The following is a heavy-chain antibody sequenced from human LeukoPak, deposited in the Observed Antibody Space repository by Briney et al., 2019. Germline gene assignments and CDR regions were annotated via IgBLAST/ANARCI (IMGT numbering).Heavy chain of an antibody. J-gene: IGHJ4*02. V-gene: IGHV4-34*01. CDR3: ARAGGVPGGPMILTGSLDY. D-gene: IGHD3-9*01. CDR2: INHSGST. CDR1: GGSFSGYY. Sequence: MASETLSLTCAVYGGSFSGYYWSWIRQPPGKGLEWIGEINHSGSTNYNPSLKSRVTISVDTSKNQFSLKLSSVTAADTAVYYCARAGGVPGGPMILTGSLDYWGQGTLVTVSS.